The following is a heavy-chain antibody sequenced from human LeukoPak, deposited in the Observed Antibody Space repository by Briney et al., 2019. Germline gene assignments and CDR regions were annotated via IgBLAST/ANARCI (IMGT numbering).Heavy chain of an antibody. CDR2: ISRSGSTK. CDR3: ARSGVSVAAERPDH. D-gene: IGHD2-15*01. Sequence: PGGSLRLSCAASGFTFSDYNMRWIRQAPGKGLEWVSSISRSGSTKYYADSVKGRFTISRDNAKNSLYLQMNSLRAEDTAVYYCARSGVSVAAERPDHWGQGTLVTVSS. J-gene: IGHJ4*02. V-gene: IGHV3-11*04. CDR1: GFTFSDYN.